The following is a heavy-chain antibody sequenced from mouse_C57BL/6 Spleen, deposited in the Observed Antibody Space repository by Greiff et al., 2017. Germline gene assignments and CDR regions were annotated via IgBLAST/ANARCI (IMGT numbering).Heavy chain of an antibody. CDR1: GFTFSSYA. V-gene: IGHV5-4*01. CDR3: ARETQKYYFDY. J-gene: IGHJ2*01. Sequence: EVQGVESGGGLVKPGGSLKLSCAASGFTFSSYAMSWVRQTPEKRLEWVATISDGGSYTYYPDNVKGRFTISRDNAKNNLYLQMSHLKSEDTAMYYCARETQKYYFDYWGQGTTLTVSS. CDR2: ISDGGSYT.